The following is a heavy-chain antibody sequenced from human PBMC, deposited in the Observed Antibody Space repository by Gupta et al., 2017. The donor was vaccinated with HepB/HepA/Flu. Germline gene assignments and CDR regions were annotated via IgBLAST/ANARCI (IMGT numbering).Heavy chain of an antibody. Sequence: QVQQEQSVAAVKRPGASVTVSCKASGYTFTAYSLPWVRQAPGQGFECVGWSNTHTGGTNSAQKSRDRINMSRDSSSTTAHMQVKGRTSDGTAVSDWARGVGRGGGDIPYYSQYGRDVWGEGTTGT. D-gene: IGHD1-26*01. V-gene: IGHV1-2*02. CDR2: SNTHTGGT. CDR3: ARGVGRGGGDIPYYSQYGRDV. J-gene: IGHJ6*02. CDR1: GYTFTAYS.